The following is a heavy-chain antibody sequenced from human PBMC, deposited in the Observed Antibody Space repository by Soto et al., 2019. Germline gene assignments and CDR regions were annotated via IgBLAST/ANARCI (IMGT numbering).Heavy chain of an antibody. CDR2: VSATGGST. CDR3: AKCPPPKFATVTYYYYYYMDV. J-gene: IGHJ6*03. V-gene: IGHV3-23*01. CDR1: GFIFSTYA. D-gene: IGHD4-17*01. Sequence: GGSLRLSCAASGFIFSTYAMSWVRQSPGKGLEWVSAVSATGGSTYYADSVKGRFTISRDNSKNTLYLQMNSLRAEDTAVYYCAKCPPPKFATVTYYYYYYMDVWGTGTTVTVSS.